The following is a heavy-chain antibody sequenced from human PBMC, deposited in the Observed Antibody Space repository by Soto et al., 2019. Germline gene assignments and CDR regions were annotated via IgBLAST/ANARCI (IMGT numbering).Heavy chain of an antibody. CDR3: ARDDELSGAVYYYYYGMDV. CDR2: IIPIFGTA. CDR1: GGTFSSYA. Sequence: QVQLVQSGAEVKKPGSSVKVSCKASGGTFSSYAISWVRQAPGQGLEWMGGIIPIFGTANYAQKFQGRVTITADESTSTAYMELSSLRSEDTAVYYCARDDELSGAVYYYYYGMDVWGQGTTVTVSS. D-gene: IGHD3-16*02. J-gene: IGHJ6*02. V-gene: IGHV1-69*01.